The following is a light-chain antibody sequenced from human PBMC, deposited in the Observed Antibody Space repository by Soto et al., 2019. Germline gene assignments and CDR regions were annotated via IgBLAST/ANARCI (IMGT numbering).Light chain of an antibody. V-gene: IGKV3-20*01. CDR1: QSVISSY. CDR2: GAA. Sequence: EVMLSLSPGTLSLSPGERATLSCRASQSVISSYLAWYQQKPGQAPSLLMYGAASRATGIPDRCSGSGSGTDFTLTISRLEPEDFSVYYCQQYNNWPPWTFGQGSKVDIK. J-gene: IGKJ1*01. CDR3: QQYNNWPPWT.